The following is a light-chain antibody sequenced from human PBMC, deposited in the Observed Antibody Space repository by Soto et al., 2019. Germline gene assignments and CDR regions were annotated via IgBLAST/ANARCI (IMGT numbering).Light chain of an antibody. CDR3: QQYNSYWT. Sequence: GDRVTINCMASQSISSWVAWYQQKPGKAPKLLISDASILESGVPSRFSGSGSGTEFTITISSLQPDDFATYYCQQYNSYWTFGQGTKVDIK. V-gene: IGKV1-5*01. J-gene: IGKJ1*01. CDR2: DAS. CDR1: QSISSW.